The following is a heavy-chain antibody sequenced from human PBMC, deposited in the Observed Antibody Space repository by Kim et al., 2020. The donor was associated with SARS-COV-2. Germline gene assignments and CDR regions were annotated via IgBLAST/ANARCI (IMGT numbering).Heavy chain of an antibody. CDR1: GFTFSSYA. J-gene: IGHJ4*02. D-gene: IGHD3-10*01. V-gene: IGHV3-30*04. Sequence: GGSLRLSCAASGFTFSSYAMHWVRQAPGKGLEWVAVISYDGSNKYYADSVKGRFTISRDNSKNTLYLQMNSLRAEDTAVYYCARDLLGPSVLGRFGELFLDYWGQGTLVTVSS. CDR3: ARDLLGPSVLGRFGELFLDY. CDR2: ISYDGSNK.